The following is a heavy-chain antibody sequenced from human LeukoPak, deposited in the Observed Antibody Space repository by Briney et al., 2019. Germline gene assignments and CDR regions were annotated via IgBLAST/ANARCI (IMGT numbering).Heavy chain of an antibody. CDR2: ISWNSGNI. J-gene: IGHJ4*02. CDR1: GFTFDDYA. V-gene: IGHV3-9*01. CDR3: AKQVDRLWELVFDY. D-gene: IGHD1-26*01. Sequence: GGSLRLSCAGSGFTFDDYAVHWVRQAPGKGLEWFSGISWNSGNIGYADSVKVRFIVSRDNAKNYLYLQMNSLRTEDTAVYYCAKQVDRLWELVFDYWGQGTLVTVSS.